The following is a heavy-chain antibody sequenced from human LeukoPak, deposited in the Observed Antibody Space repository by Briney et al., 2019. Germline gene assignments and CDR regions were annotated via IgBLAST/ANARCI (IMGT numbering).Heavy chain of an antibody. J-gene: IGHJ4*02. D-gene: IGHD6-13*01. Sequence: GASVKVSCKASGYTFNNYAMNWVRQAPGQGPEWMGWINTNTGNPTYAQGFTGRFVFSVDTSVSTAYLQISSLKAEDTAVYYCATSPGIAAPSGYYFGHWGQGTLVTVSS. V-gene: IGHV7-4-1*02. CDR3: ATSPGIAAPSGYYFGH. CDR2: INTNTGNP. CDR1: GYTFNNYA.